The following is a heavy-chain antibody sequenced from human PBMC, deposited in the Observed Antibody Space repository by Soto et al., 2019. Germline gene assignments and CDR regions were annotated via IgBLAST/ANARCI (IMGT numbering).Heavy chain of an antibody. CDR3: ARELGEFRRYNWNSRDYYYYYMDV. J-gene: IGHJ6*03. Sequence: ASVKVSCKASGYTFTGYYMHWVRQAPGQGLEWMGWINPNSGGTNYAQKFQGWVTMTRDRSISTAYMELSRLRSDDTAVYYCARELGEFRRYNWNSRDYYYYYMDVWGKGTTVTVSS. CDR2: INPNSGGT. CDR1: GYTFTGYY. V-gene: IGHV1-2*04. D-gene: IGHD1-7*01.